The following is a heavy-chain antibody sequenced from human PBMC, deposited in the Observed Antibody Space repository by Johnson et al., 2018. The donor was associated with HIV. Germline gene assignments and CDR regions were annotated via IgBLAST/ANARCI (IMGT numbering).Heavy chain of an antibody. CDR2: ISGSGNAI. CDR1: GFTFGTYW. J-gene: IGHJ3*02. D-gene: IGHD1-26*01. CDR3: ARDGEWELEDAFDI. V-gene: IGHV3-48*04. Sequence: VQLVESGGGLVQPGGSLRLSCAASGFTFGTYWMSWVRQAPGKGLEWVSYISGSGNAIYYADSVRGRFTISRDNAKTSLYLQMNSLRAEDTAVYYCARDGEWELEDAFDIWGQGTMVTVSS.